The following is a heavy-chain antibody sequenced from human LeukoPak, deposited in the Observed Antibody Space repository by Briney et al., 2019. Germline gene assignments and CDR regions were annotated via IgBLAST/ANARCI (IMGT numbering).Heavy chain of an antibody. CDR2: IYYSGST. CDR3: ASVFSGSFDD. J-gene: IGHJ4*02. CDR1: GGSISSYY. D-gene: IGHD3-22*01. Sequence: SETLSLTCSVSGGSISSYYWSWIRQPPGKGREWIGYIYYSGSTNYNPSLKSRVTISVDTSKNQFSLKLSSVTAADTAVYYCASVFSGSFDDWGQGTLVTVSS. V-gene: IGHV4-59*01.